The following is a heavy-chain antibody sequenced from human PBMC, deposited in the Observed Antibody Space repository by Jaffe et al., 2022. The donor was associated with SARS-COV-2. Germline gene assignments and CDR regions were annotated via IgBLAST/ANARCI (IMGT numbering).Heavy chain of an antibody. D-gene: IGHD3-22*01. CDR2: ISSSGTTI. CDR3: ARRGYYYDSTGYLDFAGKWAFDI. Sequence: EVQLVESGGGLVQPGGSLRLSCAASGFTFSSYEMNWVRQAPGKGLEWVSYISSSGTTIYYADSVKGRFTISRDNAKNSLYLQMNSLRAEDTAVYYCARRGYYYDSTGYLDFAGKWAFDIWGQGTMVTVSS. CDR1: GFTFSSYE. V-gene: IGHV3-48*03. J-gene: IGHJ3*02.